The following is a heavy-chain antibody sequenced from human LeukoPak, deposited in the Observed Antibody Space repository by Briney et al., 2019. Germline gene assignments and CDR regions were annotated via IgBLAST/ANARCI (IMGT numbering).Heavy chain of an antibody. Sequence: GRSLRLSCSASGFTFSSYAMHWVRQAPGKGLEYVSAISSNGGSTYYADSVKGRFTISRDNSKNTLYLQMSSLGAEDTAVYYCAKDAYYDILTGSPVDYWGQGTLVTVSS. CDR2: ISSNGGST. J-gene: IGHJ4*02. CDR1: GFTFSSYA. D-gene: IGHD3-9*01. CDR3: AKDAYYDILTGSPVDY. V-gene: IGHV3-64D*06.